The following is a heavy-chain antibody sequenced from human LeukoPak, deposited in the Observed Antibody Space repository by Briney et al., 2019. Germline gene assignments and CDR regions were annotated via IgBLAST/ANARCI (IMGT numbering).Heavy chain of an antibody. Sequence: PSETLSLTCTVSGGSISSGGYYWSWIRQHPGKGLEWIGYIYYGGDTKYNPYLKSRVTTSVDTSKNQFSLKLSSVTAADTAVYYCARDVYSYGPDYWGQGTLVTVSS. CDR1: GGSISSGGYY. D-gene: IGHD5-18*01. CDR2: IYYGGDT. CDR3: ARDVYSYGPDY. V-gene: IGHV4-31*03. J-gene: IGHJ4*02.